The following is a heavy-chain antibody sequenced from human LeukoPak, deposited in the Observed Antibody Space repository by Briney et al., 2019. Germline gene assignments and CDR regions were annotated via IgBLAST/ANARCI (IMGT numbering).Heavy chain of an antibody. CDR1: GFTFSDYA. CDR3: AKDGGGTIFGMVIILHYMDV. CDR2: ISGSGGST. V-gene: IGHV3-23*01. J-gene: IGHJ6*03. Sequence: PGGSLRLSCAASGFTFSDYAMNWVRQAPGKGLEWVSPISGSGGSTYYADSVKGRFTISRDNSKNTLSLQMSSLRAEDTAVYYCAKDGGGTIFGMVIILHYMDVWGKGTTVTVSS. D-gene: IGHD3-3*01.